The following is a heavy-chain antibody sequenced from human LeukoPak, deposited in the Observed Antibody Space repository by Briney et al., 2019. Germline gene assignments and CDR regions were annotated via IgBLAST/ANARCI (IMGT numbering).Heavy chain of an antibody. CDR3: AKDRNGYVVVVAATEGIDY. D-gene: IGHD2-15*01. CDR2: IRYDGSNK. J-gene: IGHJ4*02. CDR1: GFTFSSYG. V-gene: IGHV3-30*02. Sequence: PGGSLRLSCAASGFTFSSYGMHWVRQAPGKGLEWVAFIRYDGSNKYYADSVKGRFTISRDNSKNTLYLQMNSLRAEDTAVYYCAKDRNGYVVVVAATEGIDYWGQGTLVTVSS.